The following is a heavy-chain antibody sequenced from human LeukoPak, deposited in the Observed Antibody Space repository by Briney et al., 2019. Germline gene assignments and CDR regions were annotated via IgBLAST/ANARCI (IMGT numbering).Heavy chain of an antibody. D-gene: IGHD4-23*01. J-gene: IGHJ4*02. CDR3: AREAVADFDY. V-gene: IGHV1-18*01. CDR2: ISAYNGNT. Sequence: ASVKVSCKASGYTFTSYGTSWVRQAPGQGLEWMGWISAYNGNTNYAQKFQGRVTMTRDTSISTAYMELSRLRSDDTAVYYCAREAVADFDYWGQGTLVTVSS. CDR1: GYTFTSYG.